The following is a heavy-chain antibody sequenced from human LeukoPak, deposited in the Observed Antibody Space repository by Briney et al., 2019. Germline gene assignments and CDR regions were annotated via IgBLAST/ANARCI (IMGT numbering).Heavy chain of an antibody. CDR2: ISSSSSYI. Sequence: GGSLRLSCAASGFTFSSYSMNWVRQAPGKGLEWVSSISSSSSYIYYADSVKGRFTISRDNAKNSLYLQMNSLRAEDTAVYYCARVGRVAGVTNYWGQGTLVTVSS. CDR1: GFTFSSYS. CDR3: ARVGRVAGVTNY. V-gene: IGHV3-21*01. J-gene: IGHJ4*02. D-gene: IGHD6-19*01.